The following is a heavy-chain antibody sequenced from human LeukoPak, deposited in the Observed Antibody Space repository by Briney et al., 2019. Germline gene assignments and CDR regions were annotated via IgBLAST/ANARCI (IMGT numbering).Heavy chain of an antibody. CDR3: AQFSLKYSNTWGQDY. V-gene: IGHV4-39*01. Sequence: SETLSLTCTVSGGSISSSGYYWGWVRQPPGKGLEWIGSIYYTGITYYSPSLKSRLTISVDTSKNQFSLRLSSVTAADTAVYYCAQFSLKYSNTWGQDYWGQGTLVTVAS. J-gene: IGHJ4*02. CDR2: IYYTGIT. D-gene: IGHD6-13*01. CDR1: GGSISSSGYY.